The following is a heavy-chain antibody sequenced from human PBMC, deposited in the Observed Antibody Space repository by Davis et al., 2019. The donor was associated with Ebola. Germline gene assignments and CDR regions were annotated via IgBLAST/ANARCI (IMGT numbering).Heavy chain of an antibody. CDR1: GGSFSGYY. Sequence: PSETLSLTCAVYGGSFSGYYWSWIRQPPGKGLEWIGEINHSGSTNYNPSLKSRVTISVDTSKNQFSLKLSSVTAADTAVYYCARGGQQLVLAYFDYWGQGTLVTVSS. CDR3: ARGGQQLVLAYFDY. J-gene: IGHJ4*02. D-gene: IGHD6-6*01. V-gene: IGHV4-34*01. CDR2: INHSGST.